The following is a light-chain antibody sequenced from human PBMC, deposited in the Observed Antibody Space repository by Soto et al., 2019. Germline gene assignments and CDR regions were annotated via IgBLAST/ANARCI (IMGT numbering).Light chain of an antibody. J-gene: IGKJ4*01. Sequence: DIQLTQSPSFLSASVGDRVTITCRASQDISHYLAWYQQKPGKTPKLLIYAASTLQSGVPSRFSGSGSGTEFTLTISSLQPEDFATYYCQQLNSYSLTFGGGTKVEIK. CDR1: QDISHY. CDR3: QQLNSYSLT. V-gene: IGKV1-9*01. CDR2: AAS.